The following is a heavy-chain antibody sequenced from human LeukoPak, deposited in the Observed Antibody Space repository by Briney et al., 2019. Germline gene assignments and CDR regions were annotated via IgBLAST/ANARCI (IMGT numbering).Heavy chain of an antibody. Sequence: PGGSLRLSCAASGFTFSSYSMNWVRQAPGKGLEWVSSISSSSSYIYYAASVKGRFTISRDNARKSVSLQMNSLRDEDTAVYYCARTTVFDYWGQGTLVTVSS. V-gene: IGHV3-21*01. D-gene: IGHD1-14*01. J-gene: IGHJ4*02. CDR3: ARTTVFDY. CDR1: GFTFSSYS. CDR2: ISSSSSYI.